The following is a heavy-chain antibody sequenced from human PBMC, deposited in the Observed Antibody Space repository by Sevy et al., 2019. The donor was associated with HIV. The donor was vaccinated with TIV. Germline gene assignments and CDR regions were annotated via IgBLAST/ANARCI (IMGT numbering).Heavy chain of an antibody. V-gene: IGHV3-7*01. CDR1: GFPFSSHW. CDR2: IKQDGSEM. J-gene: IGHJ4*02. CDR3: TSGHQELGM. D-gene: IGHD6-13*01. Sequence: GGCLRLSCAASGFPFSSHWMTCVRQAPGKGLDWVASIKQDGSEMYYVDSVKGRFTISRDNAKNSVYLQTNSLRVEDTAMYYCTSGHQELGMRGQGTQVTVSS.